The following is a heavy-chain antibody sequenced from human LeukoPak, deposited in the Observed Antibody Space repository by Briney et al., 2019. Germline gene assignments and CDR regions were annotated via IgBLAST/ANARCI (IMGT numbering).Heavy chain of an antibody. CDR2: IDSDESRI. CDR1: GFTLSSDW. CDR3: ARGGRLGAFDI. J-gene: IGHJ3*02. D-gene: IGHD3-16*01. Sequence: GGSLRLSCAAAGFTLSSDWMHWVRQAPGKGLVWVSRIDSDESRIGYADSVRGRFTISRDIAKNTLFLQMDSLRVEDTAVYYCARGGRLGAFDIWGQGTMVTVSS. V-gene: IGHV3-74*01.